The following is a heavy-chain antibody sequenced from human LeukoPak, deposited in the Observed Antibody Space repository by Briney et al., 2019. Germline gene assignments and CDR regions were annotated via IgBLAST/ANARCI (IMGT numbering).Heavy chain of an antibody. CDR1: GFTLSNYW. CDR2: INNDGTIT. D-gene: IGHD6-19*01. CDR3: ARVSSGEQWLAFDY. J-gene: IGHJ4*02. V-gene: IGHV3-74*01. Sequence: GSLRLSPAASGFTLSNYWMQWVRQVPGKGLGWVSRINNDGTITDYADSVKGRFTISRDNAKNTLYLQMNSLRAEDTAVYYCARVSSGEQWLAFDYWGQGTLVTVSS.